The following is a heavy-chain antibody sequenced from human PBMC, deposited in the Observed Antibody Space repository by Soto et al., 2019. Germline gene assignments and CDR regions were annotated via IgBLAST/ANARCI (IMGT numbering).Heavy chain of an antibody. CDR1: GYSIGSGYY. Sequence: SETLSLTSAVSGYSIGSGYYWCWIRQPPGKGLEWIGSIYHSGSTYYNPSLKSRVTISVDTSKNQFSLKLSSVPPADTAVYCCASPVLAVSVTDVCGQGITVTVS. V-gene: IGHV4-38-2*01. CDR3: ASPVLAVSVTDV. J-gene: IGHJ6*02. CDR2: IYHSGST. D-gene: IGHD6-19*01.